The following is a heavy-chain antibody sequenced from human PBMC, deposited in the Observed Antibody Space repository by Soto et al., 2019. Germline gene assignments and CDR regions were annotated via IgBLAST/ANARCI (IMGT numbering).Heavy chain of an antibody. Sequence: EVQLVESGGGLVKPGGSLSLSCAASGFTFSSYSMNWVRKAPGKGLEWVSSISSSSSYIYYANSVKGRFTISRDNAKNSLYLQMNSLRAEDTAVYYCARESGSYFLGLDYWGQGTLVTVSS. CDR1: GFTFSSYS. V-gene: IGHV3-21*01. D-gene: IGHD1-26*01. CDR2: ISSSSSYI. CDR3: ARESGSYFLGLDY. J-gene: IGHJ4*02.